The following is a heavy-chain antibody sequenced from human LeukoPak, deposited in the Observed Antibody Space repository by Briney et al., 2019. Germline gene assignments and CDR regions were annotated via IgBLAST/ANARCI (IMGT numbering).Heavy chain of an antibody. Sequence: GGSLRLSCAASGFTFSSYSMNWVRQAPGKGLEWVSSISSGSSYIYYADSVKGRFTISRDNAKNSLYLQMNSLRAEDTAVYYCARDREVVVTPLDYWGQGTLVTVSS. CDR3: ARDREVVVTPLDY. J-gene: IGHJ4*02. V-gene: IGHV3-21*01. CDR2: ISSGSSYI. D-gene: IGHD3-22*01. CDR1: GFTFSSYS.